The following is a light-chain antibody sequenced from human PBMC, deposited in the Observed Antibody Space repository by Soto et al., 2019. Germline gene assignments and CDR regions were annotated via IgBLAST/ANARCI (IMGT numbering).Light chain of an antibody. CDR2: DAS. V-gene: IGKV1-33*01. Sequence: IQMTQSPSSLSASVGDRVTITCQASQDISKNLNWYQQKPGKAPKLLIYDASSLQTGVLSRFSGSGSATHFTFTISSLQPEDVTTYYCQQYDNLLPITFSQGTRLEIK. CDR1: QDISKN. CDR3: QQYDNLLPIT. J-gene: IGKJ5*01.